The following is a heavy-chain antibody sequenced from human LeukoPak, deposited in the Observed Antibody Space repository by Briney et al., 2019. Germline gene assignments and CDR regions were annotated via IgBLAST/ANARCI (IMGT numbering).Heavy chain of an antibody. V-gene: IGHV3-30*03. J-gene: IGHJ4*02. CDR3: AGVVASGY. CDR2: ISHARSNK. Sequence: PGGSLRLSCAASGFTFSSHDMHWVRQAPGKGLEWVAVISHARSNKYYADSVKGRFTISRDNSKNTLYLEMNSLRPEDTAVYYCAGVVASGYWGQGTLVTVSS. D-gene: IGHD5-12*01. CDR1: GFTFSSHD.